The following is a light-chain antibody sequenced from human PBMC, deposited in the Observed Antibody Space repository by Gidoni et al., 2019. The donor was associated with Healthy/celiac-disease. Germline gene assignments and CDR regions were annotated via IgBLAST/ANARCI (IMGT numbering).Light chain of an antibody. V-gene: IGKV4-1*01. CDR2: WAS. Sequence: DIVMTQSPDSLAVSLGERVTINCKSSQSVLYSSNNKNYLAWYQQKPGHPPKLLIYWASTRESGVPDRFSGSGSGTDFTLTISSLQAEDVAVYYCQQYYSTRTFGQGTKVEIK. CDR3: QQYYSTRT. J-gene: IGKJ1*01. CDR1: QSVLYSSNNKNY.